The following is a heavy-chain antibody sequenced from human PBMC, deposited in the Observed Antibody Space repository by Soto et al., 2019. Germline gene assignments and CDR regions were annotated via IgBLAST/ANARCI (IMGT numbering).Heavy chain of an antibody. Sequence: QVQLVQSGAEVKKPWSSVKVSCKASGGTFSSYAISWVRQAPGQGLEWMGGIIPIFGTANYAQKFQGRVTITADKYTSTAYMELSSLRSEDTALYYCASGDTYSSSSGGYYYYYGMDVWVQGTTVTVSS. CDR1: GGTFSSYA. D-gene: IGHD6-6*01. CDR3: ASGDTYSSSSGGYYYYYGMDV. J-gene: IGHJ6*02. V-gene: IGHV1-69*06. CDR2: IIPIFGTA.